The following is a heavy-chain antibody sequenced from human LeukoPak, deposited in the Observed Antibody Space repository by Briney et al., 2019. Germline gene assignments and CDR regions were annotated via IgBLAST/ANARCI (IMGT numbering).Heavy chain of an antibody. CDR3: TKLPSGYYSYFDY. J-gene: IGHJ4*02. CDR2: ITGSGGTT. CDR1: GFTFSSSD. Sequence: PGGSLRLSCAASGFTFSSSDMSWVRQAPGMGLEWVSTITGSGGTTYYADSVKGRFTISRDNSKNTLYLQMNSLRAEDTAVFYCTKLPSGYYSYFDYWGQGTLVTVSS. V-gene: IGHV3-23*01. D-gene: IGHD3-22*01.